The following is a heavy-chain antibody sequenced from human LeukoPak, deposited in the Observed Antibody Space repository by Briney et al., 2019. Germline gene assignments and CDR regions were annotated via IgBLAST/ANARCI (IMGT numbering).Heavy chain of an antibody. J-gene: IGHJ4*02. Sequence: GGSLRLSCAASGFTFSSYEMSWVRQAPGKGLEWVSYISSSGSVIYYADSVKGRFTISRDNAKNSLYLQVDSLRVEDTAVYFCASGTVGNYALDYWGQGTLVTVSS. CDR2: ISSSGSVI. CDR1: GFTFSSYE. V-gene: IGHV3-48*03. CDR3: ASGTVGNYALDY. D-gene: IGHD1-7*01.